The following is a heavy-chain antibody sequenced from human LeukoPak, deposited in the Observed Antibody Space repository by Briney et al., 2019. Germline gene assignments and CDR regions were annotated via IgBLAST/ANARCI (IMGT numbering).Heavy chain of an antibody. Sequence: SGGSLRLSCAASGFTFRNYAMHWVRQAPGKGLEWVAVISHDGSSKYYADSVKGRFTISRDNSRNTLYLQMNSLRVEDTALYYCATDVRQLPFGWSPFRAFDIWGQGTMVTVSS. D-gene: IGHD2-2*01. J-gene: IGHJ3*02. CDR1: GFTFRNYA. CDR2: ISHDGSSK. V-gene: IGHV3-30-3*01. CDR3: ATDVRQLPFGWSPFRAFDI.